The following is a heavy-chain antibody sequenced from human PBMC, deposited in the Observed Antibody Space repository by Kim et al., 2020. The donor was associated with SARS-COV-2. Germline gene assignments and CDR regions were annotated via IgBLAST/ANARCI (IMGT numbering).Heavy chain of an antibody. CDR2: ALPDGSGT. J-gene: IGHJ4*01. Sequence: GGSLRLSCAASGFTFSSFSMNWVRQTPGKGLEWVATALPDGSGTWYANSVKGRFTISRDNSKNTLYLQMNGLRVDDTAVYYCAKDLRPDGKCEVDYWGQGTLVSVSS. CDR3: AKDLRPDGKCEVDY. V-gene: IGHV3-23*01. CDR1: GFTFSSFS.